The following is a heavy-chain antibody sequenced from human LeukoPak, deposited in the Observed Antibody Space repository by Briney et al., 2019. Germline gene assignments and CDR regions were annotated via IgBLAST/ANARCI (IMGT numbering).Heavy chain of an antibody. CDR1: GFTFDDYA. CDR2: ISWNSGSI. V-gene: IGHV3-9*01. D-gene: IGHD2-21*01. CDR3: AKGSHIGVYLFDY. J-gene: IGHJ4*02. Sequence: GRSLRLSCAASGFTFDDYAMHWVRQAPGKGLEWVSGISWNSGSIGYADSVKGRFTISRDNAKNSLYLQMNSLRAEDTALYYCAKGSHIGVYLFDYWGQGTLVTVSS.